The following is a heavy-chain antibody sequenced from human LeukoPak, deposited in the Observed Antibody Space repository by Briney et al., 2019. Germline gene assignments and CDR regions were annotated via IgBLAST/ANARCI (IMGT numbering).Heavy chain of an antibody. CDR1: GFTFRTYA. Sequence: PGGSLRLSCAASGFTFRTYAMSWVRQAPGKGLEWVSSIRSTGESTYYADSVKGRFTISRDNSRNTLYLQMNGLRAEDTAVYYCAKEVRESAWFYFDHWGQRTLATVSS. J-gene: IGHJ4*02. CDR3: AKEVRESAWFYFDH. V-gene: IGHV3-23*01. CDR2: IRSTGEST. D-gene: IGHD3-10*01.